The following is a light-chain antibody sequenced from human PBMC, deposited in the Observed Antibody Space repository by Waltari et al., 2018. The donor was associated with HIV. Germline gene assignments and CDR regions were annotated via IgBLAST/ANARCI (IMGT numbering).Light chain of an antibody. J-gene: IGLJ2*01. Sequence: SFELAQDPAVSVALGQPVRITCQGDNLRNSYAAWYQQKPGRAPVLVIYGNNNRATGIPDRFSASRSGNTASLTITGAQAEDEADYYCDSRDSTGNHAIFGGGTKVTVL. CDR1: NLRNSY. CDR2: GNN. V-gene: IGLV3-19*01. CDR3: DSRDSTGNHAI.